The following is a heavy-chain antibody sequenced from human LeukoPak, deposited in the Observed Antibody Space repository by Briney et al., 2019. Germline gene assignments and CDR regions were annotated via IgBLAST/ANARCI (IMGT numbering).Heavy chain of an antibody. CDR3: ARVMSASVWRSYGSYDYYYYMDI. V-gene: IGHV3-7*01. J-gene: IGHJ6*03. CDR1: GFTFNSYW. CDR2: INQDGSEK. D-gene: IGHD3-16*01. Sequence: PGGSLRLSCAVSGFTFNSYWMSWVRQAPGKGLEWVAKINQDGSEKYSVDSMKGRITISRDNAKNSLYLEMNSLRVEDTAVFYCARVMSASVWRSYGSYDYYYYMDIWGRGTTVTVS.